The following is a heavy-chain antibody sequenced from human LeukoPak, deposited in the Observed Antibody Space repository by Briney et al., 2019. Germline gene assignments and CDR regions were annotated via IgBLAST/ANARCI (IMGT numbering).Heavy chain of an antibody. J-gene: IGHJ4*02. V-gene: IGHV1-69*04. CDR1: GFTFSSYA. Sequence: GGSLRLSCAASGFTFSSYAISWVRQAPGQGLEWMGRIIPILGIANYAQKFQGRVTITADKSTSTAYMELSSLRSEDTAVYYCAIHCSGGSCPFDYWGQGTLVTVSS. CDR3: AIHCSGGSCPFDY. D-gene: IGHD2-15*01. CDR2: IIPILGIA.